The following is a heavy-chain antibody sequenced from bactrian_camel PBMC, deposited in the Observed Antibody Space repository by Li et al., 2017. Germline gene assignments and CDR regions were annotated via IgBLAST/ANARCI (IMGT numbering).Heavy chain of an antibody. J-gene: IGHJ6*01. V-gene: IGHV3S42*01. CDR2: ISDRGYGS. CDR3: VADLSWTCSGSWSGRGGANFGY. Sequence: QLVESGGGSVQAGGSLRLSCAASGFTFSRSYMSWVRQAPGKGLEWVSSISDRGYGSSYADSVKGRFTISRDNGQNTLYLHMNSLKSEDTAMYYCVADLSWTCSGSWSGRGGANFGYWGQGTQVTVS. CDR1: GFTFSRSY. D-gene: IGHD2*01.